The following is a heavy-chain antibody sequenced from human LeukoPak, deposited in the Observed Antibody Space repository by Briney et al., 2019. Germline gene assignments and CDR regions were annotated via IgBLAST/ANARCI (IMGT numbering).Heavy chain of an antibody. Sequence: GGPLRITCAASGFTISSYAMSWVRQAPGKGLEWVSYISSSASTIYYADSVKGRFTISRDNAKNSLYLQMNSLRAEDTAVYYCARQLVARGNDYCRQGTLVTVSS. CDR3: ARQLVARGNDY. D-gene: IGHD6-6*01. CDR1: GFTISSYA. CDR2: ISSSASTI. J-gene: IGHJ4*02. V-gene: IGHV3-48*03.